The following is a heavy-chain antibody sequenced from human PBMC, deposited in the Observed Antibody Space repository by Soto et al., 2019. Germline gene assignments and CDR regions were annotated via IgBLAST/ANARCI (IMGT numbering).Heavy chain of an antibody. Sequence: QVQLQESGPGLVKPSGTLSLTCAVSGGSISSSNWWSWVRQPPGKGLEWIGEIYHSGSTNYNPSLKSRVPLSXEXTKNQFSLKLSSVTAADTAVYYCARVSGSYYYGMDVWGQGTTVTVSS. J-gene: IGHJ6*02. D-gene: IGHD1-26*01. CDR1: GGSISSSNW. V-gene: IGHV4-4*02. CDR2: IYHSGST. CDR3: ARVSGSYYYGMDV.